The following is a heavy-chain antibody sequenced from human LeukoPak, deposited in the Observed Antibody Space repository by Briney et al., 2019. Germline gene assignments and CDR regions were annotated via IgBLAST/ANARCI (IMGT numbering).Heavy chain of an antibody. CDR2: IYHSGNT. CDR1: GYSISSGYY. D-gene: IGHD6-19*01. Sequence: SETLSLTCAVSGYSISSGYYWDWIRQPPGKRLEWIGNIYHSGNTYYNPSLKSRVTMSVDTSKNQFSLRLSSVTAPDTAVYYCARRQQWLGNDYWGQGTLVTVSS. J-gene: IGHJ4*02. CDR3: ARRQQWLGNDY. V-gene: IGHV4-38-2*01.